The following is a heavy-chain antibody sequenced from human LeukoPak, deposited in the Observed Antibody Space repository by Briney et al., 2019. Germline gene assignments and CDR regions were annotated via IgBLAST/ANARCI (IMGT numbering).Heavy chain of an antibody. Sequence: GGSLRLSCAASGFTFSSYSMNWVRQAPGKGLEWVSSITSSGRYIYYADSVKGRFTISRDNAKNSLYLQMNNLRAEDTAVYYCARVFYYGSRYYYMDVWGKGTTVTISS. CDR2: ITSSGRYI. D-gene: IGHD3-10*01. CDR1: GFTFSSYS. CDR3: ARVFYYGSRYYYMDV. V-gene: IGHV3-21*01. J-gene: IGHJ6*03.